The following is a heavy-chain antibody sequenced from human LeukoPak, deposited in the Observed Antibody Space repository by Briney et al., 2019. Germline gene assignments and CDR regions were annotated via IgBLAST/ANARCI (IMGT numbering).Heavy chain of an antibody. J-gene: IGHJ4*02. CDR3: AKDRSRDGYNYPYYFDY. Sequence: GGSLRLSCAASGFTFSSYGMHWVRQAPGKGLEWVAVIWYDGSNKYYADSVKGRFTISRDNSKNTPYLQMNSLRAEDTAVYYCAKDRSRDGYNYPYYFDYWGQGTLVTVSS. V-gene: IGHV3-33*06. CDR2: IWYDGSNK. D-gene: IGHD5-24*01. CDR1: GFTFSSYG.